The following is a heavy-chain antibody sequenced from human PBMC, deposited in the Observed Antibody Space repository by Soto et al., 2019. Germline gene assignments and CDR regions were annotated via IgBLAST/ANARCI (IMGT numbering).Heavy chain of an antibody. V-gene: IGHV6-1*01. CDR3: ARDTLAVAYIGRCHYYNGTVV. J-gene: IGHJ6*02. CDR2: TYYRSKWYN. D-gene: IGHD6-19*01. Sequence: SQTLSLTCAISGDSVSSNSAAWNWISQSPSRGLEWLGRTYYRSKWYNDYAVSVKSRITINPDTSKNQFSLQLNSVTPEDTAVYYCARDTLAVAYIGRCHYYNGTVVWGQGTT. CDR1: GDSVSSNSAA.